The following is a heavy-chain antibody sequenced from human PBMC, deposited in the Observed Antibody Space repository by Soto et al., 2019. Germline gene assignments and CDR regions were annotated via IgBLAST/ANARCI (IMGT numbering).Heavy chain of an antibody. V-gene: IGHV3-21*01. CDR3: AREADFASSGYVLDY. CDR2: VTSSSSSM. J-gene: IGHJ4*02. D-gene: IGHD3-22*01. Sequence: PGGSLRLSCAASGFTFNRYSMNWVRQAPGKGLEWVSSVTSSSSSMSYADSVKGRFTISRDDAKDSLFLQMNSLRADDTAVYYCAREADFASSGYVLDYWGQGTLVTVSS. CDR1: GFTFNRYS.